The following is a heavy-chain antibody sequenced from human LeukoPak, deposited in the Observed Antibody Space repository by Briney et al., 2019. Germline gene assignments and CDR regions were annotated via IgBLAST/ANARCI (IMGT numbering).Heavy chain of an antibody. Sequence: SETLSLTCTVSGGSISSSSYYWGWIRQPPGKGLEWIGSIYYSGSTYYNPSLKSRVTISVDTSKNQFSLKLSSVTAADTAVYYCARVGIQFILRPLNWFDPWGQGTLVTVSS. J-gene: IGHJ5*02. CDR3: ARVGIQFILRPLNWFDP. CDR1: GGSISSSSYY. D-gene: IGHD5-24*01. V-gene: IGHV4-39*07. CDR2: IYYSGST.